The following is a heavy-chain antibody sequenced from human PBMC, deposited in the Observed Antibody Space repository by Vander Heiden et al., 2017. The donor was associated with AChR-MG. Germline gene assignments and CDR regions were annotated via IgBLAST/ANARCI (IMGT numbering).Heavy chain of an antibody. J-gene: IGHJ5*02. D-gene: IGHD6-13*01. V-gene: IGHV4-34*01. CDR2: INHSGST. CDR1: GGSFSGYY. CDR3: ARYIGSSWFNGWFDP. Sequence: QVQLQQWGAGLLKPSETLSLTCAVYGGSFSGYYWSWIRQPPGKGLEWIGEINHSGSTNYNPSLKSRVTISVDTSKNQFSLKLSSVTAADTAVYYCARYIGSSWFNGWFDPWGQGTLVTVSS.